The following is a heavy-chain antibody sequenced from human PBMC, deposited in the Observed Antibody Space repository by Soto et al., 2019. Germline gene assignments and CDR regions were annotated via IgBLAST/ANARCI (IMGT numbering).Heavy chain of an antibody. J-gene: IGHJ6*02. V-gene: IGHV4-59*01. D-gene: IGHD3-3*01. CDR3: ARVMTPMSPHYFFYGMDV. Sequence: RPLPGKGLEWIGYVYSGGGTNYSPSFMGRVTISVDTTDNQFSLKLNSVTAADTAVYYCARVMTPMSPHYFFYGMDVWCQGTTGT. CDR2: VYSGGGT.